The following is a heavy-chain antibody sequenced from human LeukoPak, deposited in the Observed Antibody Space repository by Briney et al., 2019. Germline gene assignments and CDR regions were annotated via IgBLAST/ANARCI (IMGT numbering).Heavy chain of an antibody. CDR2: IIGSGLAT. CDR3: AKDLSPGPD. J-gene: IGHJ4*02. Sequence: GGSLRLSCAASGVTFNNAWMSWVRQAPGKGLKWVSAIIGSGLATYYADSVKGRFTISRDNSKNTLYLQMNSLRAEETAVYYCAKDLSPGPDWGQGTLVTVSS. CDR1: GVTFNNAW. V-gene: IGHV3-23*01.